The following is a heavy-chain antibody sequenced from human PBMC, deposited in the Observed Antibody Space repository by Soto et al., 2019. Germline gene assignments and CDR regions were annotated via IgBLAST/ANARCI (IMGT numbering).Heavy chain of an antibody. D-gene: IGHD3-10*01. Sequence: SGPTLVNPTQTLTLTCTFSGFSLSTTGMSVSWFRQPPGKALEWLAHIDWEDDKFYSTPLETRLTISKDTSKNQVVLTMTNMEPVDTATYFCARHRAYPYHFDYWGQGALVTVS. CDR3: ARHRAYPYHFDY. J-gene: IGHJ4*02. V-gene: IGHV2-70*04. CDR1: GFSLSTTGMS. CDR2: IDWEDDK.